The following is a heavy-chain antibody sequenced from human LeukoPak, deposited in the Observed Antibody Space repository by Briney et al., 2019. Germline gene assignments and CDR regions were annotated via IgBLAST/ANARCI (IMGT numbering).Heavy chain of an antibody. CDR3: VRDRSYRYFDF. V-gene: IGHV3-21*01. J-gene: IGHJ4*02. CDR1: GFTFSSYS. CDR2: ISSSSSYI. Sequence: GGSLRLSCAASGFTFSSYSMNWVRQAPGKGLEWVSSISSSSSYIYYADSVKGRFTISRDNAKNSLYLQMNSLRAEDTAMYYCVRDRSYRYFDFWGPGTPVTVSS. D-gene: IGHD2-2*02.